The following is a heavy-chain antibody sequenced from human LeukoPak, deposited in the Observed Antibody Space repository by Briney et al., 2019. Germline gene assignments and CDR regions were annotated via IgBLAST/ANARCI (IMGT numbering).Heavy chain of an antibody. V-gene: IGHV1-8*03. J-gene: IGHJ4*02. CDR3: ATILTGPGYFDY. D-gene: IGHD3-9*01. CDR2: MNPNSGNT. CDR1: GYTFTSYD. Sequence: ASVKVSCKASGYTFTSYDINWVRQAAGQGLEWMGWMNPNSGNTGYAQKFQGRVTITRNTSISTAYMELSSLRSEDTAVYYCATILTGPGYFDYWGQGTLVTVSS.